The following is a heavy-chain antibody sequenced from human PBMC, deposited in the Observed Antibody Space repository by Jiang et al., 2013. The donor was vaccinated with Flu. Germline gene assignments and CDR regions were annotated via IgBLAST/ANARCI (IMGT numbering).Heavy chain of an antibody. V-gene: IGHV6-1*01. CDR2: TYYRSKWYN. Sequence: QTLSLTCAISGDSVSSNSAAWNWIRQSPSRGLEWLGRTYYRSKWYNDYAVSVKSRITVNPDTSRNQFSLQLNSVTPDDTAIYYCARDGDLGLDAVGIWGQGTTVTVS. J-gene: IGHJ3*02. CDR3: ARDGDLGLDAVGI. D-gene: IGHD7-27*01. CDR1: GDSVSSNSAA.